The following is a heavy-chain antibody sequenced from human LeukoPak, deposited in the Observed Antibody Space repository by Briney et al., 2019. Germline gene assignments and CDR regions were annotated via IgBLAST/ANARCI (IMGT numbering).Heavy chain of an antibody. CDR3: ARGPMIGYRFDY. Sequence: SVKVSCKASGGTFSSYTISWVRQAPGQGLEWVGRIIPILGIANYAQKFQGRVTITADKSTSTAYMELSSLRSEDTAVYYCARGPMIGYRFDYWGQGTLVTVSS. J-gene: IGHJ4*02. CDR1: GGTFSSYT. V-gene: IGHV1-69*02. CDR2: IIPILGIA. D-gene: IGHD3-22*01.